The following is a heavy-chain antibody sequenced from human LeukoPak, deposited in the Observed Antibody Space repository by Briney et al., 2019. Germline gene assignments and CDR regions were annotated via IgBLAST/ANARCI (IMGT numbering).Heavy chain of an antibody. V-gene: IGHV4-4*07. CDR3: AREVARRYYYYYMDV. CDR1: GGSISSYY. Sequence: SETLSLTCTVSGGSISSYYWSWIRQPAGTGLEWIGRIYTSGSTNYNPSLKSRVTMSVDTSKNQFSLKLSSVTAADTAVYYCAREVARRYYYYYMDVWGKGTTVTVSS. D-gene: IGHD2-15*01. J-gene: IGHJ6*03. CDR2: IYTSGST.